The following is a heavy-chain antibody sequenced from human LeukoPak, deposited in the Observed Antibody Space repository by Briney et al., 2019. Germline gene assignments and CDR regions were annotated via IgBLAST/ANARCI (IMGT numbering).Heavy chain of an antibody. V-gene: IGHV1-18*01. J-gene: IGHJ6*03. CDR3: AREGLPRYYYYMDV. CDR2: ISTYNGNT. D-gene: IGHD5-18*01. CDR1: GYTFTTYV. Sequence: ASVKVSCKASGYTFTTYVISWVRQAPGRGLEWMGWISTYNGNTNYAQKLQGRVTMTTDTSTSTAYMELRSLRSDDTAIYYCAREGLPRYYYYMDVWGKGTTVTVSS.